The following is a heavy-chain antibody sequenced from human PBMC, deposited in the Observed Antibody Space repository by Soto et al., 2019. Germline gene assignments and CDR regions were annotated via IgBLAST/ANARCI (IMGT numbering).Heavy chain of an antibody. Sequence: GGSLRLSCAASGLTFSGYWMSWVRQAPGKGLEWVANIKKDGSEKNYVDSVKGRFTISRDNAKSSLYLQMNSLRAEDTAVYYCVRGGSNFEYWGQGTLVTVSS. CDR3: VRGGSNFEY. J-gene: IGHJ4*02. D-gene: IGHD4-4*01. CDR2: IKKDGSEK. CDR1: GLTFSGYW. V-gene: IGHV3-7*05.